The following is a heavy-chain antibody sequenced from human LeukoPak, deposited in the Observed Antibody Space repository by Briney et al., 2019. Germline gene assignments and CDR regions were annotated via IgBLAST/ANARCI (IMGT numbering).Heavy chain of an antibody. V-gene: IGHV4-30-2*01. CDR1: GGSISRYS. Sequence: SETLSLTCTVSGGSISRYSWSWIRQPPGKGLEWIGYIYHSGSTYYNPSLKSRVTISVDRSKNQFSLKLSSVTAADTAVYYCAREGGSGKGGPFDYWGQGTLVTVSS. D-gene: IGHD3-10*01. J-gene: IGHJ4*02. CDR2: IYHSGST. CDR3: AREGGSGKGGPFDY.